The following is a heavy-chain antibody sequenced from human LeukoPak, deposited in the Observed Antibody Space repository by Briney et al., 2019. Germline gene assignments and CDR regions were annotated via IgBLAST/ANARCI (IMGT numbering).Heavy chain of an antibody. CDR1: GFTFSSYA. V-gene: IGHV3-23*01. Sequence: GGSLRLSCAASGFTFSSYAMSWVHQAPGKGLEWVSAISGSGGSTYYADSVKGRFTISRDNSKNTLYLQMSSLRAEDTAVYYCAQSVGAMGYFDYWGQGTLVTVSS. CDR2: ISGSGGST. J-gene: IGHJ4*02. D-gene: IGHD1-26*01. CDR3: AQSVGAMGYFDY.